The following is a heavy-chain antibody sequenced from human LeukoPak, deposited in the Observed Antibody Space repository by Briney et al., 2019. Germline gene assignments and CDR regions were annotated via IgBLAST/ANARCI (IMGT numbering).Heavy chain of an antibody. CDR1: GFTFSSYS. CDR2: ITSTDRNL. V-gene: IGHV3-21*06. Sequence: GGSLRLSCAGSGFTFSSYSMSWIRQAPGKGLEWVSSITSTDRNLDYADSVKGRFTISRDNAKSSLYLQMNSLRAEDTAMYYCARGFDITMVRADFKYYYYYYMDVWGKGTTVTVSS. CDR3: ARGFDITMVRADFKYYYYYYMDV. D-gene: IGHD3-10*01. J-gene: IGHJ6*03.